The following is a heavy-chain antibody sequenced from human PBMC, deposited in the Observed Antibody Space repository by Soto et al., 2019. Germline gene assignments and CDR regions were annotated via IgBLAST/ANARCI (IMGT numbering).Heavy chain of an antibody. V-gene: IGHV3-53*02. CDR3: TRAGARPYYSYGMDV. CDR2: IYSGGST. CDR1: GFSVSSNY. D-gene: IGHD1-1*01. J-gene: IGHJ6*02. Sequence: EVQLVETGGGLIQPGGSLRLSCAASGFSVSSNYMTWVRQAPGKGLEWVSVIYSGGSTYYAASVKGRFTISRDNSKNTLYLQMNSLRVEDTAVYYCTRAGARPYYSYGMDVWGRGTTVTVSS.